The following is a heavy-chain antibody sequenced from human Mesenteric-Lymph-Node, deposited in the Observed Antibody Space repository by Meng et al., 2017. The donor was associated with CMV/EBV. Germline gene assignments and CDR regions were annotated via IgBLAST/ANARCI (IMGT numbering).Heavy chain of an antibody. CDR2: ISGSSSYI. CDR3: ARSGYTYATYYFDY. CDR1: GFTFTSFS. J-gene: IGHJ4*02. V-gene: IGHV3-21*01. D-gene: IGHD5-18*01. Sequence: GESLKISCAASGFTFTSFSMNWVRQAPGKGLEWVSSISGSSSYIHYADSVKGRFTISRDSAKNSLYLQMSSLRAEDTAVYYCARSGYTYATYYFDYWGQGTLVTVSS.